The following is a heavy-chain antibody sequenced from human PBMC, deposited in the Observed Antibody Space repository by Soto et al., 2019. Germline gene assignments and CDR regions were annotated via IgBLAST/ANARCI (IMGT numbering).Heavy chain of an antibody. CDR3: GGPYEYRMRYGMDV. Sequence: SLKISCKGSGYSSTSYWIGWVRQMPWKGLVWMGIIYPGASDTRYSPSFKGLVTISADKSISTAYLQWCSLKASDTPMYYCGGPYEYRMRYGMDVCGRGCTVT. CDR2: IYPGASDT. CDR1: GYSSTSYW. D-gene: IGHD3-16*01. J-gene: IGHJ6*02. V-gene: IGHV5-51*01.